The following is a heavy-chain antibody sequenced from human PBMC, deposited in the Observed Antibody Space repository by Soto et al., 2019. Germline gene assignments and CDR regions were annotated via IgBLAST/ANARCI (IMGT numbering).Heavy chain of an antibody. CDR2: IYYSGST. V-gene: IGHV4-59*01. D-gene: IGHD6-13*01. Sequence: SETLSLTCTVSCGSISSYYWSWIRQPPGKGLEWIGYIYYSGSTNYNPSLKSRVTISVDTSKNQFSLKLSSVTAADTAVYYCARVIAAAGTLIDPWGQGTLVTVSS. J-gene: IGHJ5*02. CDR3: ARVIAAAGTLIDP. CDR1: CGSISSYY.